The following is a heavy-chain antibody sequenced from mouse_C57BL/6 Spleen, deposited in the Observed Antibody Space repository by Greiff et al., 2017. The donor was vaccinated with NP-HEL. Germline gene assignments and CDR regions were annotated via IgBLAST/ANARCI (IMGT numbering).Heavy chain of an antibody. Sequence: QVQLQQPGAELVMPGASVKLSCKASGYTFTSYWMHWVKQRPGQGLEWIGEIDPSDSYTNYNQKFKGKSTLTVDKSSSTAYMQLSSLTSEDSAVYYCATLYDTWFAYWGQGTLVTVSA. D-gene: IGHD2-3*01. V-gene: IGHV1-69*01. CDR1: GYTFTSYW. CDR2: IDPSDSYT. J-gene: IGHJ3*01. CDR3: ATLYDTWFAY.